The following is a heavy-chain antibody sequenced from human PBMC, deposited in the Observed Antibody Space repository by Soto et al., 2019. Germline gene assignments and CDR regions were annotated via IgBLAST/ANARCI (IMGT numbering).Heavy chain of an antibody. J-gene: IGHJ4*02. CDR2: AYHNGLT. V-gene: IGHV4-4*02. CDR3: ARGAAVPGESDRFDY. CDR1: GDSVTTNHW. D-gene: IGHD2-15*01. Sequence: PSETLSLTCAVSGDSVTTNHWWSWVRQAPGKGLEWIGEAYHNGLTNYNPSLKSRVTLSVDTSKNQFSLKLTSVTAADTAIYYCARGAAVPGESDRFDYWGQGTLVTVSS.